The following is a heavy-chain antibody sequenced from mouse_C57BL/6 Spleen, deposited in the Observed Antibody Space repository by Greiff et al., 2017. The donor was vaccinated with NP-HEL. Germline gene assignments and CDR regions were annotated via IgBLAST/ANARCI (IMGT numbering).Heavy chain of an antibody. CDR1: GYTFTDYY. Sequence: VKLMESGAELVRPGASVKLSCKASGYTFTDYYINWVKQRPGQGLEWIARIYPGSGNTYYNEKFKGKATLTAEKSSSTAYMQLSSLTSEDSAVYFCANYDDYAMDYWGQGTSVTVSS. V-gene: IGHV1-76*01. CDR3: ANYDDYAMDY. J-gene: IGHJ4*01. D-gene: IGHD2-4*01. CDR2: IYPGSGNT.